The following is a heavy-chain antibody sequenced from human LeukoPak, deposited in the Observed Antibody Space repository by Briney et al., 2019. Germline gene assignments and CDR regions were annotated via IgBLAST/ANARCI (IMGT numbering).Heavy chain of an antibody. CDR2: IFHSGST. CDR1: GGSISISSSNW. Sequence: SGTLSLTCAVSGGSISISSSNWWSWVRQPPGKGLEWIGEIFHSGSTNYNPSLKSRVTISVDKSKNQFSLKLGSLTAADTAVYYCARDLHGGNSFTSDWYFDLWGRGTLVTVSS. CDR3: ARDLHGGNSFTSDWYFDL. D-gene: IGHD4-23*01. J-gene: IGHJ2*01. V-gene: IGHV4-4*02.